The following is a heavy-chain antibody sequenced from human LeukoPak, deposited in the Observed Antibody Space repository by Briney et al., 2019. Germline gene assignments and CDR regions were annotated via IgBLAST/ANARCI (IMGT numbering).Heavy chain of an antibody. CDR2: ISAYNGNT. CDR3: ARDLWVAVAGSFFDY. J-gene: IGHJ4*02. V-gene: IGHV1-18*01. Sequence: GASVKVSCKASGYTFTSYGISWVRQAPGQGLEWMGWISAYNGNTNYAQKLQGRVTMTTDTSTSTAYMELRSLRSDDTAVYYCARDLWVAVAGSFFDYWGQGTLVTVSS. D-gene: IGHD6-19*01. CDR1: GYTFTSYG.